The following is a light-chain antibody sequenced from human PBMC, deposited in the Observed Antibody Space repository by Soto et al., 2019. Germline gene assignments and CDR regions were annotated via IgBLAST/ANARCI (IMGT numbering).Light chain of an antibody. V-gene: IGLV7-46*01. CDR2: DTS. J-gene: IGLJ2*01. CDR3: LLSYSVLGEV. Sequence: QAVVTQEPSLTVSPGGTVTLTCGSSTGAVTSGHYPYWFQLKPGQAPRTLIYDTSHKHSWTPARFSGSLLGGKAALTLSGAQPEDEAEYYCLLSYSVLGEVFGGGTKLTVL. CDR1: TGAVTSGHY.